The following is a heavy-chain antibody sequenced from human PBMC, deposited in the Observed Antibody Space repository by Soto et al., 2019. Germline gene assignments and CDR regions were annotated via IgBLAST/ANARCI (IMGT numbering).Heavy chain of an antibody. V-gene: IGHV4-39*01. CDR3: ARRTMDGPVAENPFDI. J-gene: IGHJ3*02. CDR1: GVSISSSSYY. CDR2: VYYSEHT. Sequence: SDTVSLTGSFSGVSISSSSYYWNLILQSPGKGLESIGSVYYSEHTYYNPSIKRRVTISVDTYNQLSLKLSSVTAADKAYYFCARRTMDGPVAENPFDIWGQGTRAT. D-gene: IGHD2-15*01.